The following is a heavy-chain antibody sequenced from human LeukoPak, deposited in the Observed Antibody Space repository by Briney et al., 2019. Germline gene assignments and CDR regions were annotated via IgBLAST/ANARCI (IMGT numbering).Heavy chain of an antibody. CDR1: GGSISSYY. J-gene: IGHJ4*02. V-gene: IGHV4-59*01. CDR3: ATNIRPHYDSSGYYYI. Sequence: PSETLSLTXTVSGGSISSYYWSWIRQPPGRGLEWIGYIYYSGSTNYNPSLKSRVTISVDTSKNQFSLKLSSVTAADTAVYYCATNIRPHYDSSGYYYIWGQGTLVTVSS. D-gene: IGHD3-22*01. CDR2: IYYSGST.